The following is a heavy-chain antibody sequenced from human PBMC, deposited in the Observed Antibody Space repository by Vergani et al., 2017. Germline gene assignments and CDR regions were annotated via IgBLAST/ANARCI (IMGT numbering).Heavy chain of an antibody. CDR2: INAGNGNT. D-gene: IGHD6-13*01. Sequence: QVQLVESGGGVVQPGRSLRLSCADSGFTFTSYAMHWVRQAPGQRLEWMGWINAGNGNTKYPQKFQGRVMITADKSTSTAYIELSSLRYEVTAVYYCPGEVNRAAAGTGPGDYWGQGTLVTVSS. V-gene: IGHV1-3*01. CDR1: GFTFTSYA. J-gene: IGHJ4*02. CDR3: PGEVNRAAAGTGPGDY.